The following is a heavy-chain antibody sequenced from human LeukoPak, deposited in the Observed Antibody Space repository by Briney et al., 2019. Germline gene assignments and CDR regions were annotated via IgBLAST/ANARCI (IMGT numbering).Heavy chain of an antibody. Sequence: ASVKVSCKVSGYTLTELSIHWVRQALGKGLEWMGGFDPEDDETIYAQKFQGRVTLTEDTSTDTAHMELGSLRSEDTAVYYCATGRSGYGYVIDSWGQGTLVTVSS. CDR1: GYTLTELS. CDR3: ATGRSGYGYVIDS. J-gene: IGHJ4*02. D-gene: IGHD5-18*01. V-gene: IGHV1-24*01. CDR2: FDPEDDET.